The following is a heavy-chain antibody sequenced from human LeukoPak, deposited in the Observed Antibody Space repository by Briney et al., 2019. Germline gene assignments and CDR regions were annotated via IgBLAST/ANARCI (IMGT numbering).Heavy chain of an antibody. CDR1: GGSISSSNW. CDR3: ATHPKNIAAAGTPG. D-gene: IGHD6-13*01. CDR2: IYHSGST. J-gene: IGHJ4*02. V-gene: IGHV4-4*02. Sequence: SGTPSLICAVSGGSISSSNWWSWVRQPPGKGLEWIGEIYHSGSTNYNPSLKSRVTISVDKSKNQFSLKLSSVTAADTAVYYCATHPKNIAAAGTPGWGQGTLVTVSS.